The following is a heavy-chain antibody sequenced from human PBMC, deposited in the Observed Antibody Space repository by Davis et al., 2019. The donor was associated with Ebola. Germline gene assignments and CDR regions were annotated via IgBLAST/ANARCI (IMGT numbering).Heavy chain of an antibody. CDR3: ARDPPTIFGVVPV. D-gene: IGHD3-3*01. CDR2: ISSSSSYI. CDR1: GFTFSSYA. Sequence: GESLKISCAASGFTFSSYAMSWVRQAPGKGLEWVSSISSSSSYIYYADSVKGRFTISRDNAKNSLYLQMNSLRAEDTAVYYCARDPPTIFGVVPVWGQGTTVTVSS. V-gene: IGHV3-21*01. J-gene: IGHJ6*02.